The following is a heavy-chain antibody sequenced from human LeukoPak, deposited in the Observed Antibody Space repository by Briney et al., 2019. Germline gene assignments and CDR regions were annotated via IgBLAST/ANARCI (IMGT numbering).Heavy chain of an antibody. V-gene: IGHV4-30-4*01. CDR2: IYYSGST. Sequence: SETLSLTCTVSGGSISSGDYYWSWIRQPPGKGLEWIGYIYYSGSTYYNPSLKSRVTISVDTSKNQFSLKLSSVTAADTAVYYCARSKSPPAPGDPGYFDYWGQGTLVTVSS. D-gene: IGHD7-27*01. J-gene: IGHJ4*02. CDR3: ARSKSPPAPGDPGYFDY. CDR1: GGSISSGDYY.